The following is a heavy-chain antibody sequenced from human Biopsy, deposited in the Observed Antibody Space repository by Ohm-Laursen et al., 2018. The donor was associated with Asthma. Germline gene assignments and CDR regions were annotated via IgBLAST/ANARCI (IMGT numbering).Heavy chain of an antibody. CDR1: GNTFRTSA. D-gene: IGHD6-19*01. V-gene: IGHV1-69*01. CDR2: IMTVFGTT. Sequence: SSVKVSCKTSGNTFRTSAFSWVRQAPGQGLEWLGGIMTVFGTTNYAQKFQGRVTITADESTSTAYMEVTSLRSEDTAIYYCARCQVGYSSGWSLLLKKIYYSGMDVWGQGTAVTVSS. CDR3: ARCQVGYSSGWSLLLKKIYYSGMDV. J-gene: IGHJ6*02.